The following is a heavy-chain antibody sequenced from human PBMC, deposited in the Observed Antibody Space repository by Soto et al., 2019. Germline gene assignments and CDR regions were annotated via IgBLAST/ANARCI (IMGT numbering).Heavy chain of an antibody. CDR3: ARGSGGSWFRFAPVAFDI. J-gene: IGHJ3*02. CDR2: IGTAGDT. D-gene: IGHD2-15*01. Sequence: HPGGSLRLSCAASGFTFSSYDIPWARPATAKCLEWVSAIGTAGDTYYPGSVKGRFTISRENAKNSLYLQMNSLRAGDTAVYYCARGSGGSWFRFAPVAFDIRGQGTMVTVPS. CDR1: GFTFSSYD. V-gene: IGHV3-13*01.